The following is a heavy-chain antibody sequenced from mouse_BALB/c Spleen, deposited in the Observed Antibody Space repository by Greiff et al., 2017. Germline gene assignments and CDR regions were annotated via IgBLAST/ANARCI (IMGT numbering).Heavy chain of an antibody. CDR2: IYPSDSYT. V-gene: IGHV1-69*02. CDR3: TRSVYYGSSFDY. CDR1: GYTFTSYW. Sequence: QVHVKQPGAELVRPGASVKLSCKASGYTFTSYWINWVKQRPGQGLEWIGNIYPSDSYTNYNQKFKDKATLTVDKSSSTAYMQLSSPTSEDSAVYYCTRSVYYGSSFDYWGQGTTLTVSS. D-gene: IGHD1-1*01. J-gene: IGHJ2*01.